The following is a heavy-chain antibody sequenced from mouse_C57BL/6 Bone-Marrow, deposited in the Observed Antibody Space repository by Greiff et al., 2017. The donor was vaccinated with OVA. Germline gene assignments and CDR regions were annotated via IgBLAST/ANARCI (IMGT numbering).Heavy chain of an antibody. V-gene: IGHV1-7*01. CDR1: GYTFTSYW. CDR2: INPSSGYT. Sequence: VQGVESGAELAKPGASVKLSCKASGYTFTSYWMHWVKQRPGQGLEWIGYINPSSGYTKYNQKFKDKATLTADKSSSTAYMQLSSLTYEDSAVYYCAIYSNYVGAMDYWGQGTSVTVSS. J-gene: IGHJ4*01. D-gene: IGHD2-5*01. CDR3: AIYSNYVGAMDY.